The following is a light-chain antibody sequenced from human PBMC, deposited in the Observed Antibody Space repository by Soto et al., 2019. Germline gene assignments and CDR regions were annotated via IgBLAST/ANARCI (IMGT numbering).Light chain of an antibody. J-gene: IGKJ2*01. CDR1: QEIGSL. CDR2: LAS. CDR3: QQYNSHSFYT. V-gene: IGKV1-5*03. Sequence: DIQMTQSPSALSASVGDRVTLTCRASQEIGSLLAWYQQKPGKAPKLLIYLASRLESGVPSRFSGSGSGTEFTLTISGLQPDDFATYFCQQYNSHSFYTFGQGTKLEIK.